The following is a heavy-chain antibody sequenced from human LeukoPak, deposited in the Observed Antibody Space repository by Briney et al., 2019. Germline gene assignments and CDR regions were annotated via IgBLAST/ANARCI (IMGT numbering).Heavy chain of an antibody. J-gene: IGHJ3*02. CDR2: ISPSGSIS. Sequence: PGGTLRLSCAASGFTFSSHGINWVRQAPGKGLEWVSGISPSGSISYYADSVKGRFTISRDNSKNTLYLQMNSLRAEDTAVYYCAKVWSYPAWDAFDIWGQGTMVTVSS. CDR1: GFTFSSHG. V-gene: IGHV3-23*01. D-gene: IGHD1-26*01. CDR3: AKVWSYPAWDAFDI.